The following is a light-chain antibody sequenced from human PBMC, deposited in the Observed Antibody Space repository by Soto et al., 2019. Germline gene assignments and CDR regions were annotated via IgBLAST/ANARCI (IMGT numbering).Light chain of an antibody. CDR1: QSISSW. V-gene: IGKV1-5*03. J-gene: IGKJ2*01. CDR2: KAS. CDR3: QQYNSYHT. Sequence: DIQMTQSPSTLSASVGDRVTITCRASQSISSWLAWYQQKPGKAPKLLIYKASSLESGVPSRFSGSGSGTEFTLTISRLQPDDFATYYGQQYNSYHTFGQGTKLEIK.